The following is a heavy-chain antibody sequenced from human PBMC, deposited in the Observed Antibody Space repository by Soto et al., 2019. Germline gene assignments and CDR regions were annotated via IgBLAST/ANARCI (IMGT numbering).Heavy chain of an antibody. V-gene: IGHV1-8*01. Sequence: PSVKVSCKASGYTFTSYDINWVRQATGQGLEWMGWVTPNSGNTGYAQKFQGRVTITRNTSISTAYMELSSLTSEDTAVYYCARAYNWFEPCGQGTLLTVSS. CDR3: ARAYNWFEP. J-gene: IGHJ5*02. CDR1: GYTFTSYD. CDR2: VTPNSGNT.